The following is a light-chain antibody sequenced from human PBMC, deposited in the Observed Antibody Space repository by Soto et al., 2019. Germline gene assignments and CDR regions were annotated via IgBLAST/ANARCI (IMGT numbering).Light chain of an antibody. CDR2: QAS. V-gene: IGKV1-5*03. CDR1: QSINTW. Sequence: DIQMTQSPSTLSASAGDRVTITCRASQSINTWLAWYQQKPGKAPNLLIYQASRLESGVPSRFSGGGSGTEFALTISSLQPDDFATYYCQEYNTYSRTFGQGTKVESK. J-gene: IGKJ1*01. CDR3: QEYNTYSRT.